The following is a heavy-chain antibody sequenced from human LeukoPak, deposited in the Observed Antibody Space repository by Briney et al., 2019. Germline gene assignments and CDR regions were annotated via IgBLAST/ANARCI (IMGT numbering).Heavy chain of an antibody. D-gene: IGHD2-2*01. CDR3: WSLTSCFTPYYPTP. CDR2: IFSSGST. J-gene: IGHJ5*02. CDR1: GVSLTGYY. V-gene: IGHV4-59*08. Sequence: SETLSLSCTVSGVSLTGYYWSWIRQPPGKGLEWVGYIFSSGSTKYNPSPKSRDTISLDTSKSKFSLKLISVTAPQTAVFYCWSLTSCFTPYYPTPWGQGTLVTVSS.